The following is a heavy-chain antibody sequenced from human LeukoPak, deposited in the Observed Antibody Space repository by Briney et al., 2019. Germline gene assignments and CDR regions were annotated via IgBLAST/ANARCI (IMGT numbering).Heavy chain of an antibody. D-gene: IGHD2-21*01. CDR2: IHTSGST. J-gene: IGHJ4*02. Sequence: PSETLSLTCTISGGSISSDHWGWIRQPPGKGLESLGYIHTSGSTDYSPSLRSRVTISMGTSKHQFSLNLRSVTAADTAVYYCATHLFGKGLEYWGQGILVTVSS. CDR3: ATHLFGKGLEY. CDR1: GGSISSDH. V-gene: IGHV4-4*09.